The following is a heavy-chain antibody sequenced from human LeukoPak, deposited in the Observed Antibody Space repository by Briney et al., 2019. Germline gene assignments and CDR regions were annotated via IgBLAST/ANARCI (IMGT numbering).Heavy chain of an antibody. CDR2: ISYDGTKK. CDR3: ATEPARGY. V-gene: IGHV3-30-3*01. D-gene: IGHD2-2*01. CDR1: GFTFSSYA. Sequence: GGSLRLSCAASGFTFSSYAMSWFRKAPGKGLEWVAVISYDGTKKSYADSVKGRFTISRDNSKNTLYLQMNSLGPEDTAVYYCATEPARGYWGQGTLVTVSS. J-gene: IGHJ4*02.